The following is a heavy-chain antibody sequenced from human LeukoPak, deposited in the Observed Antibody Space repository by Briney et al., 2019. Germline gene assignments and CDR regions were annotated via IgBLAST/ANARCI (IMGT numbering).Heavy chain of an antibody. CDR1: GFTLSSFA. D-gene: IGHD4-17*01. J-gene: IGHJ3*01. CDR2: TYGDGITT. CDR3: AKSYFTYGSDAFDV. Sequence: GSLRLSCAASGFTLSSFAMSWVRQAPGKGLEWVATTYGDGITTNCADSARGRFAISRVNSKNTLSLQMNSLRAEDTAIYYCAKSYFTYGSDAFDVWGQGTMVIVSS. V-gene: IGHV3-23*01.